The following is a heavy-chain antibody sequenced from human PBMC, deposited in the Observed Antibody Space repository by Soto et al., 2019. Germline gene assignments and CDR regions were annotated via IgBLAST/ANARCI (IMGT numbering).Heavy chain of an antibody. CDR2: IIPIFGTA. V-gene: IGHV1-69*06. CDR1: EDTFRNYA. J-gene: IGHJ2*01. CDR3: ASTKYDSSAYYYWYLGL. D-gene: IGHD3-22*01. Sequence: QVELVQSGAEVKKPGSSVKVSCQASEDTFRNYAISWVRQAPGQGLEWMGGIIPIFGTANYAQKFQGRVTITADTAAIAVYLELSGLRSEATAVYYCASTKYDSSAYYYWYLGLWGRGTLVTVSS.